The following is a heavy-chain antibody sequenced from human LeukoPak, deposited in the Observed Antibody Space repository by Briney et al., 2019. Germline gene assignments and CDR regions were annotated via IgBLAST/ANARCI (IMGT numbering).Heavy chain of an antibody. CDR3: AIYSWFGELLQGEKGRRYFDY. V-gene: IGHV1-2*06. CDR2: INPNSGGT. D-gene: IGHD3-10*01. CDR1: GYTFTGYY. J-gene: IGHJ4*02. Sequence: GASVKVSCKASGYTFTGYYMHWVRQAPGQGLEWMGRINPNSGGTNYAQKVQGRVTMTRDTSIRTAYMELSRLRSDDTAVYYCAIYSWFGELLQGEKGRRYFDYWGQGTLVTVSS.